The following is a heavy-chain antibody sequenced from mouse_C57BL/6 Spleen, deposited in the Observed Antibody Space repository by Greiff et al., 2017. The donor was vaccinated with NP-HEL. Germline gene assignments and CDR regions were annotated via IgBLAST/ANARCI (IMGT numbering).Heavy chain of an antibody. CDR3: AESTVVAHYYAMDY. CDR1: GYTFTDYY. D-gene: IGHD1-1*01. CDR2: INPYNGGT. Sequence: EVQLQQSGPVLVKPGASVKMSCKASGYTFTDYYMNWVKQSHGKSLEWIGVINPYNGGTSYNQKFKGKATLTVDKSSSTAYMELNSLTSEDSAVYYCAESTVVAHYYAMDYWGQGTSVTVSS. J-gene: IGHJ4*01. V-gene: IGHV1-19*01.